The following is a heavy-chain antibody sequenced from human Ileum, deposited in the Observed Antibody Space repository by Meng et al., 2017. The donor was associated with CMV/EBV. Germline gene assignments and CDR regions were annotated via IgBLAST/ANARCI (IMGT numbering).Heavy chain of an antibody. Sequence: ASVKVSCKASGYTFTSYGISWVRQAPGQGLEWMGWISAYNGNTNYAQKPQGRVTMTTDTSTSTAYMELRSLRSDDTAVYYCARGMGITIFGVANPLPQYWGQGTLVTVSS. D-gene: IGHD3-3*01. CDR1: GYTFTSYG. CDR3: ARGMGITIFGVANPLPQY. J-gene: IGHJ4*02. CDR2: ISAYNGNT. V-gene: IGHV1-18*01.